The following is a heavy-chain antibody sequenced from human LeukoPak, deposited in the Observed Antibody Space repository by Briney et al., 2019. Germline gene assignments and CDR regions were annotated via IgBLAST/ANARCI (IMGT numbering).Heavy chain of an antibody. CDR1: GGSISSSSYY. D-gene: IGHD3-3*01. J-gene: IGHJ5*02. CDR3: ARQSIGFWSGYYNVNWFDP. CDR2: IYYSGST. Sequence: SETLSLTCTVSGGSISSSSYYWGWIRQPPGKGLEWIGSIYYSGSTYYNPSLKSRVTISVDTSKNQLSLKLSSVTAADTAVYYCARQSIGFWSGYYNVNWFDPWGQGTLVTVSS. V-gene: IGHV4-39*01.